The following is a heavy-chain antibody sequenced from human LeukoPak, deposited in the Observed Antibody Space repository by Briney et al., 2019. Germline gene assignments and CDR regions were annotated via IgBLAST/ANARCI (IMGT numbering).Heavy chain of an antibody. CDR2: ISGSGGST. V-gene: IGHV3-23*01. CDR3: AKDPRGYSYGIFDY. CDR1: GFTFSSYA. J-gene: IGHJ4*02. D-gene: IGHD5-18*01. Sequence: PGGSLRLSCAASGFTFSSYAMSWVRQAPGKGLEWVSSISGSGGSTYYADSVKGRFTISRDNSKNTLYLQMNSLRAEDTAVYYCAKDPRGYSYGIFDYWGQGTLVTVSS.